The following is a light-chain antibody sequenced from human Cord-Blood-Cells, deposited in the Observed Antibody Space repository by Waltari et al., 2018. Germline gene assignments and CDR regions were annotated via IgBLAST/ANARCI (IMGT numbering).Light chain of an antibody. Sequence: QSALTQPRSVSGSPGQSVTTSCTGTSSDVGGYNYVSWYQQHPGKTPKLMIYDVSQRPSGFPYRFCGSKSGNTASLTISGLQAEDEADYYCCSYAGSYTFFFGTGTKVTFL. CDR1: SSDVGGYNY. J-gene: IGLJ1*01. V-gene: IGLV2-11*01. CDR3: CSYAGSYTFF. CDR2: DVS.